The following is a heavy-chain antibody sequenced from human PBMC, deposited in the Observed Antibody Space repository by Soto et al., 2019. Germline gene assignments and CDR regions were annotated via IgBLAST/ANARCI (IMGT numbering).Heavy chain of an antibody. CDR2: ISGSGGST. CDR3: AKDWADQLTGDNCYYYYMDV. V-gene: IGHV3-23*01. CDR1: GFTFSSYA. J-gene: IGHJ6*03. Sequence: GGSLRLSCAASGFTFSSYAMSWVRQAPGKGLEWVSAISGSGGSTYYADSVKGRFTISRDNSKNTLYLQMNSLRAEDTTVYYCAKDWADQLTGDNCYYYYMDVWGKGTTVTVSS. D-gene: IGHD7-27*01.